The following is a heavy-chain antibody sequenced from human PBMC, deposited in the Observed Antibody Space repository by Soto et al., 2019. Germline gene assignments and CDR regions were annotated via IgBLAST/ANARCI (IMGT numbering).Heavy chain of an antibody. Sequence: DVQLVESGGDLVKPGGSLRLSCSASGFTFSDAWMSWVRQAPGKGLEWVGRIKSKTDGGTTDYAAPVKGRFTISRDDSHDSLYRQMNSLKIEDTAVYYCTWQIVVVTAIHNYFDSWGQGTLVTVSS. CDR1: GFTFSDAW. D-gene: IGHD2-21*02. CDR3: TWQIVVVTAIHNYFDS. V-gene: IGHV3-15*01. J-gene: IGHJ4*02. CDR2: IKSKTDGGTT.